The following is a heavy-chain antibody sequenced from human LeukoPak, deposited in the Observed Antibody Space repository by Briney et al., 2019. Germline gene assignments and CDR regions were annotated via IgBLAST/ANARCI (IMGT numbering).Heavy chain of an antibody. D-gene: IGHD1-26*01. CDR2: ISSSSSYI. CDR1: GFTFSSYS. Sequence: GGSLRLSCAASGFTFSSYSMNWVRQAPGKGLEWVSSISSSSSYIYYADSVKGRFTISRDNAKNSLYLQMNSLRAEDTAVYYCARASQSGHGYYYYYMDVWGKGTTVTISS. CDR3: ARASQSGHGYYYYYMDV. J-gene: IGHJ6*03. V-gene: IGHV3-21*01.